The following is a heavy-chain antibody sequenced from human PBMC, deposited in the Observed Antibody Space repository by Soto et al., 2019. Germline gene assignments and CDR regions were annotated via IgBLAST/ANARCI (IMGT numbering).Heavy chain of an antibody. V-gene: IGHV4-31*03. CDR3: ARTRRTSDSSGYFDY. J-gene: IGHJ4*02. CDR1: GGSISSGGYY. D-gene: IGHD3-22*01. Sequence: SETLSLTCTVSGGSISSGGYYWSWIRQHPGKGLEWIGYIYYSGSTYYNPSLKSRVTISVDTSKNQFSLKLSSVTAADTAVYYCARTRRTSDSSGYFDYWGPGTLVTVSS. CDR2: IYYSGST.